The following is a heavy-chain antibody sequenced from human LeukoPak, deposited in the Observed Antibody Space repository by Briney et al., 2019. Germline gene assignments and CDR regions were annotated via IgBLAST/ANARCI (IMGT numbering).Heavy chain of an antibody. D-gene: IGHD2-15*01. CDR2: IYPGDSDT. Sequence: GESLKISCKGSGYSFTSYWIGWVRRMPGKGLEWMGIIYPGDSDTRYSPSFQGQVTISADKSISTAYLQWSSLKASDTAMYYCARYCSGGSCYVPFDIWGQGTVVTVSS. J-gene: IGHJ3*02. V-gene: IGHV5-51*01. CDR3: ARYCSGGSCYVPFDI. CDR1: GYSFTSYW.